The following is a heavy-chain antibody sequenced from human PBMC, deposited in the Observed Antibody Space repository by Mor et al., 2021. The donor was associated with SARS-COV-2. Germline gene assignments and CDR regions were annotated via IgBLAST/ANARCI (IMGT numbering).Heavy chain of an antibody. Sequence: KFQGRVTMTKDTTTSTVYMELSSLRSEDTAMYYCAREMGTTYYVDYWGQGTLVTVSS. V-gene: IGHV1-46*01. D-gene: IGHD1-26*01. J-gene: IGHJ4*02. CDR3: AREMGTTYYVDY.